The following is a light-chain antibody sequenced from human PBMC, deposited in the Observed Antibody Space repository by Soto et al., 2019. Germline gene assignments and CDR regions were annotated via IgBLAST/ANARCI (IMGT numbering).Light chain of an antibody. Sequence: QAVVTQPPSVSGSPGQRVTISCTGTTSNIGAGYAVNWYQQRPGTAPKLLIYGNNNRPSGVSDRFSGSKSGTSASLAITGLQAEDEADYYGHSKVFGGGTKLTVL. V-gene: IGLV1-40*01. CDR1: TSNIGAGYA. J-gene: IGLJ2*01. CDR3: HSKV. CDR2: GNN.